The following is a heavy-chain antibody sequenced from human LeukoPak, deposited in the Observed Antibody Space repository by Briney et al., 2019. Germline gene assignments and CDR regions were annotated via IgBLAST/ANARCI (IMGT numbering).Heavy chain of an antibody. Sequence: ASVKVSCKASGYTFTSYYMHWVRQAPGQGLEWMGIINPSGGSTSYAQKFQGRVTMTRDTSTSTVYMELSSLRSADTAVYYCARGPRGRSGSYIYYYYYMDVWGKGTTVTVSS. CDR2: INPSGGST. J-gene: IGHJ6*03. D-gene: IGHD1-26*01. CDR1: GYTFTSYY. CDR3: ARGPRGRSGSYIYYYYYMDV. V-gene: IGHV1-46*01.